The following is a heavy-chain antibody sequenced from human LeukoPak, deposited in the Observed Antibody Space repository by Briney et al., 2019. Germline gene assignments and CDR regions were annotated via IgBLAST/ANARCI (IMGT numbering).Heavy chain of an antibody. CDR3: ARLHNYYDSSLFWSGRRGYYMDV. J-gene: IGHJ6*03. Sequence: GGSLRLSCAASGFTFSSYWMSWVRQAPGKGLEWVANIKQDGSEKYYVDSVKGRFTISRDDAKNSLYLQMNSLRAEDTAVYYCARLHNYYDSSLFWSGRRGYYMDVWGKGTTVTISS. V-gene: IGHV3-7*01. CDR2: IKQDGSEK. CDR1: GFTFSSYW. D-gene: IGHD3-22*01.